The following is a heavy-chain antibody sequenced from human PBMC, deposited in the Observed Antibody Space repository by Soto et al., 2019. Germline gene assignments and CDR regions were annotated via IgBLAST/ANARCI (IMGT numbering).Heavy chain of an antibody. D-gene: IGHD1-1*01. CDR2: IYATGTT. V-gene: IGHV4-4*07. CDR1: GASISGFY. J-gene: IGHJ5*02. CDR3: VRDGTKALRDWFDP. Sequence: PSETLSLTCTVSGASISGFYWSWIRKSAGKGLEWIGRIYATGTTDYNPSLKSRVMMSVDTSKKQFSLKLRSVTAADTAVYYCVRDGTKALRDWFDPWGQGISVTVSS.